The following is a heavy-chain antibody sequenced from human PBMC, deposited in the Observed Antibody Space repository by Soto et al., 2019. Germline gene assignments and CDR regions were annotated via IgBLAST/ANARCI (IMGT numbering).Heavy chain of an antibody. J-gene: IGHJ6*03. CDR2: IYYSGST. Sequence: SETLSLTCTVSGGSISSSSYYWGWIRQPPGKGLEWIGSIYYSGSTYYNPSLKSRVTISVDTSKNQFSLKLSSVTAADTAVYYCARLLVVVPAAITHYYYYMDVWGKGTTVTVSS. CDR3: ARLLVVVPAAITHYYYYMDV. CDR1: GGSISSSSYY. V-gene: IGHV4-39*01. D-gene: IGHD2-2*01.